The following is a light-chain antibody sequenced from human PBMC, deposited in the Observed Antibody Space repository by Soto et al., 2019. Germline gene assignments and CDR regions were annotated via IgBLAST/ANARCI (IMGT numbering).Light chain of an antibody. V-gene: IGKV3-20*01. CDR2: GAS. Sequence: LTQSPGALSLSPGESATLSCGASQGFXSKFLWYQGKPGQAPRVLXSGASNRATGSPDRLSGSGSGTDFTLTISRLEPDDFALYFCQQYGGATITFGLGTRLEIK. CDR1: QGFXSKF. CDR3: QQYGGATIT. J-gene: IGKJ5*01.